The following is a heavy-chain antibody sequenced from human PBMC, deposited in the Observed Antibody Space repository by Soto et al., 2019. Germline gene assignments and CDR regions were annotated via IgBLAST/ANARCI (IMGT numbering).Heavy chain of an antibody. CDR3: ARGQVVAAQH. D-gene: IGHD2-15*01. CDR1: GGSISSGGYS. V-gene: IGHV4-30-2*01. CDR2: IYHSGST. Sequence: QLQLQESGSGLVKPSQTLSLTCAVSGGSISSGGYSWSWIRQPPGKGLEWIGYIYHSGSTYYNPSLXSXAXIXLDRSKNQFSLKLSSVTAADTAVYYCARGQVVAAQHWGQGTLVTVSS. J-gene: IGHJ4*02.